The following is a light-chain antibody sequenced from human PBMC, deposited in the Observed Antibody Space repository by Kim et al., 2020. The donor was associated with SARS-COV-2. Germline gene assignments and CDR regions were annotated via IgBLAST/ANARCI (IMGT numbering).Light chain of an antibody. CDR1: QDISNY. J-gene: IGKJ2*03. V-gene: IGKV1-33*01. CDR3: QQYTS. Sequence: PSSLSASVGDRVTITCQASQDISNYLNWYQQKPGKAPKLLIYDASNLETGVPSRFSGSGSGTDFTFTISSLQPEDIVTYYCQQYTSFGQGTKLEI. CDR2: DAS.